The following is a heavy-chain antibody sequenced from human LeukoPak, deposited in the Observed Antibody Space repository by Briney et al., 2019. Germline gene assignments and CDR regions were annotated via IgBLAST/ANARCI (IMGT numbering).Heavy chain of an antibody. CDR3: AREYDSSGYYVRVSRPFDY. V-gene: IGHV4-39*02. CDR2: IYYSGST. J-gene: IGHJ4*02. CDR1: GGSISSSSYY. D-gene: IGHD3-22*01. Sequence: SETLSLTCTVSGGSISSSSYYWGWIRQPPGKGLEWIGSIYYSGSTYYNPSLKSRVTISVDTSKNQFSLKLSSVTAADTAVYYCAREYDSSGYYVRVSRPFDYWGQGTLVTVSS.